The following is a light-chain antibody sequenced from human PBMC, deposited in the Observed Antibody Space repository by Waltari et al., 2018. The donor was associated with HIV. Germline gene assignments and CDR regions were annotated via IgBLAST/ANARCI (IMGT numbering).Light chain of an antibody. J-gene: IGKJ1*01. CDR1: QTVNHN. Sequence: ERVMTQSPVTLSVSPGERATLSCRASQTVNHNLAWYQQKPGQAPRLLIHDASTRATGIPARFSGSGSGTEFTLTISSLQSEDFAVYYCQHYNNWPLAFGQGTKVEIK. CDR2: DAS. V-gene: IGKV3-15*01. CDR3: QHYNNWPLA.